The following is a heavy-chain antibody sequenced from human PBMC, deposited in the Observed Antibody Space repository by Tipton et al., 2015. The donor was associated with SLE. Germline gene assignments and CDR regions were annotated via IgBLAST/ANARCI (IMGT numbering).Heavy chain of an antibody. D-gene: IGHD3-10*01. CDR1: GFTFSSYA. CDR2: ISGSGGST. J-gene: IGHJ3*02. V-gene: IGHV3-23*01. CDR3: VSGAYYYGSGSYEGAFDI. Sequence: SLRLSCAASGFTFSSYAMSWVRQAPGKGLEWVSAISGSGGSTYYADSVKGRFTISRDNSKNTLYLQMSSLRAEDTAVYYCVSGAYYYGSGSYEGAFDIWGQGTMVTVSS.